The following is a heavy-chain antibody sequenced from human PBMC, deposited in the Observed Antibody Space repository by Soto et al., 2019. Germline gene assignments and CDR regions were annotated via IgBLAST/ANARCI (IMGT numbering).Heavy chain of an antibody. Sequence: ASVKVCKASGGTFSSYTISWVRQAPGQGLEWMGWISAYNGNTNYAQKLQGRVTMTTDTSTSTAYMELRSLRSDDTAVYYCARESIAARNYYYGMDVWGQGTTVTVSS. CDR3: ARESIAARNYYYGMDV. CDR1: GGTFSSYT. V-gene: IGHV1-18*01. D-gene: IGHD6-6*01. J-gene: IGHJ6*02. CDR2: ISAYNGNT.